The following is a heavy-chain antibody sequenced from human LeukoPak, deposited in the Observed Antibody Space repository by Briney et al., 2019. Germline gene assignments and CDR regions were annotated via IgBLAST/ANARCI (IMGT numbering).Heavy chain of an antibody. CDR3: ARDFIYAFDI. CDR1: GGSISSSNW. V-gene: IGHV4-4*02. J-gene: IGHJ3*02. D-gene: IGHD2-2*02. CDR2: IYHSGST. Sequence: SETLSLTCAVSGGSISSSNWWSWVRQPPGKGLEWIGEIYHSGSTNYNPSLKSRVTISVDTSKNQLSLKLSSVTAADTAVYYCARDFIYAFDIWGQGTMVTVSS.